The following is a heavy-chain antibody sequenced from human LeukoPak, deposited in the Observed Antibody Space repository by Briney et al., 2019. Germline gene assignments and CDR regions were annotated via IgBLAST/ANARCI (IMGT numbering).Heavy chain of an antibody. D-gene: IGHD2-2*01. V-gene: IGHV3-30-3*01. CDR2: ISYDGSNK. CDR3: ASRLTSAAFDY. Sequence: GGSLRLSCAASGFTFSSYAMHWVRQAPGKGLEWVAVISYDGSNKYYADSVKGRFTISRDNSKNTLYLQMHSLRAEDTAIYYCASRLTSAAFDYWGQGTLVTVSS. J-gene: IGHJ4*02. CDR1: GFTFSSYA.